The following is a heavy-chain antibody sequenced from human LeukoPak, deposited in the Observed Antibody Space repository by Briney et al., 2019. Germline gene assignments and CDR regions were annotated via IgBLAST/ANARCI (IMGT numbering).Heavy chain of an antibody. D-gene: IGHD7-27*01. V-gene: IGHV6-1*01. CDR2: TYYRSKWYN. J-gene: IGHJ2*01. Sequence: SQTLSLTCAISGDSVSSNSAAWNWIRQSPSRGLEWLGRTYYRSKWYNGYAVSVKSRITINPDTSKNQFSLQLNSVTPEGTAVYYCARSESQVTGLDWYFDLWGRGTLVTVSS. CDR3: ARSESQVTGLDWYFDL. CDR1: GDSVSSNSAA.